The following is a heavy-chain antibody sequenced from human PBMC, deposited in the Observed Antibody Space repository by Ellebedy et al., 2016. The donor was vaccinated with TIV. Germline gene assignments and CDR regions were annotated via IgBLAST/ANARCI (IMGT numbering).Heavy chain of an antibody. V-gene: IGHV1-18*01. J-gene: IGHJ4*02. CDR2: IIPYTGDT. CDR1: GYTFVNYD. D-gene: IGHD4-17*01. CDR3: SRDLFSDYGSPSDI. Sequence: ASVQVSCXASGYTFVNYDFTWVRQAPGQGLEWLGGIIPYTGDTNYAQTVQGRVTLTTDTSTSTAYMELRNLRSDDTAVYYCSRDLFSDYGSPSDIWGQGTLVTVSS.